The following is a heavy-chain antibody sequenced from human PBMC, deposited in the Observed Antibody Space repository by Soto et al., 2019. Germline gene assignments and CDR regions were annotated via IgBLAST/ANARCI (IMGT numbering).Heavy chain of an antibody. CDR3: ARNGR. V-gene: IGHV3-7*05. D-gene: IGHD2-8*01. CDR1: GFTFNTYW. J-gene: IGHJ4*01. CDR2: IKPDGSAT. Sequence: ESGGGLVPPGGSLRLSCAASGFTFNTYWMTWVRQAPGKGLEWVANIKPDGSATDYVDSVTGRFTISGDNANTSLFLQMNSLRAEDTAVYYCARNGRWGHGTFVTVSS.